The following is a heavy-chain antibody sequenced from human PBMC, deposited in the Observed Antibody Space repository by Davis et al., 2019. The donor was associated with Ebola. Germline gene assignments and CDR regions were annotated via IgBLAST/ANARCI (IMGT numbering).Heavy chain of an antibody. CDR1: GFTFSSYG. Sequence: GESLKISCAASGFTFSSYGMHWVRQAPGKGLEWVAVISYDGSNKYYADSVKGRFTISRDNSKNTLYLQMNSLRAEDTAVYYCAKVPYSIAARNWFDPWGQGTLVTVSS. CDR2: ISYDGSNK. J-gene: IGHJ5*02. V-gene: IGHV3-30*18. CDR3: AKVPYSIAARNWFDP. D-gene: IGHD6-6*01.